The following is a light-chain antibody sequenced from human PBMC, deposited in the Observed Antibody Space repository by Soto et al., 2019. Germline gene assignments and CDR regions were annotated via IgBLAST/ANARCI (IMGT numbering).Light chain of an antibody. V-gene: IGLV2-8*01. Sequence: QSALTQPPSASGSPGQSVTISCTGTSSDLGGYNYVSWYQQHPGKAPKLMIYEVSKRPSGVHDRFSGSKSGNTASLTVSGLQTEDEADYYCSSNAGSNDLRVFGGGTKLTVL. CDR2: EVS. CDR3: SSNAGSNDLRV. J-gene: IGLJ3*02. CDR1: SSDLGGYNY.